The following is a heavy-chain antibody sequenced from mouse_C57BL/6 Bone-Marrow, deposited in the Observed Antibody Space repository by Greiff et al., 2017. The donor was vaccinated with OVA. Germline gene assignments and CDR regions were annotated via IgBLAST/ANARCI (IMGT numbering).Heavy chain of an antibody. CDR1: GFSLSTFGMG. Sequence: QVTLKVSGPGILQPSQTLSLTCSFSGFSLSTFGMGVGWNRQPPGKGLEWLIHIWWDDDKYYNPALKSRLTISKETSKNQVFLKIANVDTADTATYYCARIYYYGSYWYFDVWGTGTTVTVSS. CDR2: IWWDDDK. CDR3: ARIYYYGSYWYFDV. V-gene: IGHV8-8*01. D-gene: IGHD1-1*01. J-gene: IGHJ1*03.